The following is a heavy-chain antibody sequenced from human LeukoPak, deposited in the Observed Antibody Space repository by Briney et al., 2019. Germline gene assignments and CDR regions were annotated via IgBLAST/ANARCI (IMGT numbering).Heavy chain of an antibody. J-gene: IGHJ6*02. D-gene: IGHD3-10*01. CDR1: GYTLTELS. CDR2: FDPEDGET. V-gene: IGHV1-24*01. Sequence: ASVKVSCKVSGYTLTELSMHWVRQAPGKGLEWMGGFDPEDGETIYAQKFQGRVTMTEDTSTDTAYMELSSLRSEDKAVYYCATELGYGSGRLYGMDVWGQGTTVTVSS. CDR3: ATELGYGSGRLYGMDV.